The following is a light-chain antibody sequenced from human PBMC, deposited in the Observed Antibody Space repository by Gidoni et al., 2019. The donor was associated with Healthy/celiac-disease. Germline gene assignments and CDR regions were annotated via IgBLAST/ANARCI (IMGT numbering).Light chain of an antibody. CDR2: AAS. J-gene: IGKJ4*01. V-gene: IGKV1-9*01. CDR3: QQLNSYPLT. Sequence: EIQWAQSPSFLSASVGDRVTITRRASQGISSYLAWYQQKPGKAPKPLLYAASTFQSGVPSRFSGSGSGTAFTPTISSLQPEDFATYYCQQLNSYPLTFGGGTKVEIK. CDR1: QGISSY.